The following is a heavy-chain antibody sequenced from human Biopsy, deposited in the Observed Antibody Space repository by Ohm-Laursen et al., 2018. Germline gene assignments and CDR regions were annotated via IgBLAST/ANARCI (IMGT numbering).Heavy chain of an antibody. Sequence: SLRLSCAASGFTFSNFNMNWFRQAPGEGLEWVSYISSSSESIYYADSVRGRFTISRDNAKNSLYLQMNSLRAEDTAVYYCARAYPPPGRRLVVVAGDFDCWGQGTRVTVSS. CDR1: GFTFSNFN. D-gene: IGHD2-15*01. CDR2: ISSSSESI. V-gene: IGHV3-48*04. J-gene: IGHJ4*02. CDR3: ARAYPPPGRRLVVVAGDFDC.